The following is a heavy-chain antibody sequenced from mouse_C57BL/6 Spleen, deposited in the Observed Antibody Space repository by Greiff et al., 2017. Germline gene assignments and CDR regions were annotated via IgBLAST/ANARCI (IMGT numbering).Heavy chain of an antibody. CDR2: IDPETGGT. CDR3: TRGAYYGSSSDY. Sequence: QVQLQQSGAELVRPGASVTLSCKASGYTFTDYEMHWVKQTPVHGLEWIGAIDPETGGTAYNQKFKGKAILTADKSSSTAYMELRSLTSEDSAVYYCTRGAYYGSSSDYWGQGTTLTVSS. V-gene: IGHV1-15*01. D-gene: IGHD1-1*01. J-gene: IGHJ2*01. CDR1: GYTFTDYE.